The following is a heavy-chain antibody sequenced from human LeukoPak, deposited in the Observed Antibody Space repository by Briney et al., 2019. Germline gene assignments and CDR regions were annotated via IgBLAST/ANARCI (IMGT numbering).Heavy chain of an antibody. J-gene: IGHJ4*02. CDR3: ARALYSGSYGY. CDR2: VNGGDGNT. V-gene: IGHV1-3*01. Sequence: ASVKVSCKASGYTFTSYDINWVRQAPGQSLEWMGRVNGGDGNTKYSQNFQGRITITRDTSASTGYMELSSLTSEDTAVYYCARALYSGSYGYWGQGTLVTVSS. D-gene: IGHD1-26*01. CDR1: GYTFTSYD.